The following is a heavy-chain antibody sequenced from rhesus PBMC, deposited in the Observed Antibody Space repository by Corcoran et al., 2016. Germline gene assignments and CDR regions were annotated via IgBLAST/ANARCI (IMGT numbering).Heavy chain of an antibody. D-gene: IGHD2-21*01. V-gene: IGHV4-173*01. J-gene: IGHJ3*01. CDR2: ISVSGGST. Sequence: QLQLQESGPGLVKPSETLSLTCAVSGGSISSNYWSWIRQPPGKGLDWIGRISVSGGSTDHNPSPKSRVTISPDPSQNQFSLKLSSVTAADTAVYYCAREIGVLVVVAIDFWGQGLRVTVSS. CDR3: AREIGVLVVVAIDF. CDR1: GGSISSNY.